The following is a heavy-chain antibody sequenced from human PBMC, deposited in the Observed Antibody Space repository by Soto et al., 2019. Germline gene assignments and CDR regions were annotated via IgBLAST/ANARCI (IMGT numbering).Heavy chain of an antibody. CDR2: ISYDGSNK. CDR3: ARDGVSITIFGVVIINWFDP. Sequence: GGSLRLSCSASGFTFSSYAMHWVRQAPGKGLEWVAVISYDGSNKYYADSVKGRFTISRDNSKNTLYLQMNSLRAEDTAVYYCARDGVSITIFGVVIINWFDPWGQGTLVTVSS. CDR1: GFTFSSYA. V-gene: IGHV3-30-3*01. J-gene: IGHJ5*02. D-gene: IGHD3-3*01.